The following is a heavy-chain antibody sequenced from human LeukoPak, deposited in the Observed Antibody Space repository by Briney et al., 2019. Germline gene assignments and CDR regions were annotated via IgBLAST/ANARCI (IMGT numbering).Heavy chain of an antibody. CDR1: GGSISRDY. CDR2: IYYTGST. D-gene: IGHD5-18*01. CDR3: ARVQLGCSYGYPDY. V-gene: IGHV4-59*01. Sequence: PSETLSLTCTVSGGSISRDYWSWIRQPPGKGLEWIGYIYYTGSTNYNPSLKSRVTISVDTSKNQFSLKLSSVTAADTAVYYCARVQLGCSYGYPDYWGQGTLVTVSS. J-gene: IGHJ4*02.